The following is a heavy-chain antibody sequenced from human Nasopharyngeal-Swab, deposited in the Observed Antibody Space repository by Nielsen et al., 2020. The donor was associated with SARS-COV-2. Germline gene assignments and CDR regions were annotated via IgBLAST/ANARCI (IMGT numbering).Heavy chain of an antibody. V-gene: IGHV3-30-3*01. D-gene: IGHD5-18*01. Sequence: WIRQPPGKGLEWVAVISYDGSNKYYADSVKGRFTISRDSSKNTLYLQMNSLRAEDTAVYYYARAEGYSYGPLIYYYYMDVWGKGTTVTVSS. J-gene: IGHJ6*03. CDR2: ISYDGSNK. CDR3: ARAEGYSYGPLIYYYYMDV.